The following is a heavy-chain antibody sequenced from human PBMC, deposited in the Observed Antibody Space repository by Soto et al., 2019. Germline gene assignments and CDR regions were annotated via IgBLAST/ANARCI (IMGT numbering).Heavy chain of an antibody. CDR3: ARDLDTAVAGYNWFDP. D-gene: IGHD6-19*01. CDR1: GYTFTSYG. CDR2: ISAYNGNT. Sequence: GASVKVSCKASGYTFTSYGISWVRQAPGQGLEWMGWISAYNGNTNYAQKLQGRVTMTTDTSTSTAYMELRSLRSDDTAVYYCARDLDTAVAGYNWFDPWGQGTLVTVSS. V-gene: IGHV1-18*01. J-gene: IGHJ5*02.